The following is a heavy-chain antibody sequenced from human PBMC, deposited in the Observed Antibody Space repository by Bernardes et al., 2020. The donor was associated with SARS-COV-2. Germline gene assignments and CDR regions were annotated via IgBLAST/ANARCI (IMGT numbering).Heavy chain of an antibody. D-gene: IGHD6-6*01. J-gene: IGHJ1*01. V-gene: IGHV3-23*01. CDR1: GLTFSIYS. Sequence: GGSLRLSRAASGLTFSIYSMSWARQAPGEGLEWVSAISPSGGDTYYTDSVRGRFTISRDNSKNTLYLQMNSLRADDTAVYYCADVPASDFWGQGTPVTVSS. CDR2: ISPSGGDT. CDR3: ADVPASDF.